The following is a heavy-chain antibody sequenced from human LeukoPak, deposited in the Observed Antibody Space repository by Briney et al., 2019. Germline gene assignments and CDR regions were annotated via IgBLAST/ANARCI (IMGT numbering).Heavy chain of an antibody. CDR1: GYTFTSYG. V-gene: IGHV1-18*01. CDR3: ARESHVTREDY. CDR2: ISANDGNT. D-gene: IGHD3-10*01. J-gene: IGHJ4*02. Sequence: ASVKVSCKASGYTFTSYGISWVRQAPGQGLEWMGWISANDGNTDYPQKLQGRVTMTTDTSTSTVYMVLRSLRSDDTAVYYCARESHVTREDYWGQGTLVTVSS.